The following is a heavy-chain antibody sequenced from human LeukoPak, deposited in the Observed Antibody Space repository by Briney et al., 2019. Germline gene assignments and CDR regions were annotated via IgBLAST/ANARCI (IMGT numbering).Heavy chain of an antibody. J-gene: IGHJ6*03. D-gene: IGHD5-12*01. CDR1: GYTFTSYD. CDR3: ARGRKGYSGYALYYYYYMDV. CDR2: MNPNSGNT. Sequence: ASVKVSCKASGYTFTSYDINWVRQAPGQGLEWMGWMNPNSGNTGYAQKFQGRVTITRNTSISTAYMELSSLRSEDTAVYYCARGRKGYSGYALYYYYYMDVWGKGTTVTVSS. V-gene: IGHV1-8*03.